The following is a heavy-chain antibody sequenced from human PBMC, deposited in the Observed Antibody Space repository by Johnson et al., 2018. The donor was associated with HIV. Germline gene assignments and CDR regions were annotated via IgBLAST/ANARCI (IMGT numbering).Heavy chain of an antibody. V-gene: IGHV3-30*02. J-gene: IGHJ3*02. CDR3: AKGVVGATGGAFDI. CDR1: GFTFSSYG. CDR2: IRYDGSNK. D-gene: IGHD1-26*01. Sequence: QVQLVESGGGVVQPGGSLRLSCAASGFTFSSYGMHWVRQAPGKGLEWVAFIRYDGSNKYYADSVKGRFTISRDNSKNTLYLQMNSLRAEDTAVYYCAKGVVGATGGAFDIWGQGTMVTVSS.